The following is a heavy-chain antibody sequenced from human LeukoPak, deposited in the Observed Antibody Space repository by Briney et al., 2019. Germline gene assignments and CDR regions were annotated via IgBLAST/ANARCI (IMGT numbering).Heavy chain of an antibody. CDR2: INHSGST. Sequence: SETLSLTCAVYGGSFSGYYWSWIRQPPGKGLEWIGEINHSGSTNYNPSLKSRVTLSLDTSKNQFSLNLSSVTAADTAVYYCAQLFRDYWGQGTLVTVSS. D-gene: IGHD3-10*02. CDR1: GGSFSGYY. CDR3: AQLFRDY. V-gene: IGHV4-34*01. J-gene: IGHJ4*02.